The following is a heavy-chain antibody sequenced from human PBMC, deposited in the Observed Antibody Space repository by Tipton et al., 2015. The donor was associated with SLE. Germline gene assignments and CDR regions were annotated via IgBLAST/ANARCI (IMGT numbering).Heavy chain of an antibody. V-gene: IGHV3-30-3*01. CDR3: ARSVAGTDWYFDL. Sequence: SLRLSCAASGFTFSSYAMSWVRQAPGKGLEWVAVISYDGSNKYYADSVKGRFTISRDNSKNTLYLQMNSLRAEDTAVYYCARSVAGTDWYFDLWGRGTLVTVSS. CDR1: GFTFSSYA. J-gene: IGHJ2*01. D-gene: IGHD6-19*01. CDR2: ISYDGSNK.